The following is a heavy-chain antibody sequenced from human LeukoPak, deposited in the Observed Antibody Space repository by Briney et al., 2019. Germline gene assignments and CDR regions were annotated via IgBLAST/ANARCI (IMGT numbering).Heavy chain of an antibody. J-gene: IGHJ5*02. CDR1: GYTFTSYY. D-gene: IGHD2-15*01. CDR2: INPSGGST. V-gene: IGHV1-46*01. CDR3: ARDSVYLRSGGSWLGGWFDP. Sequence: GSVKVSCKASGYTFTSYYMHWVRQAPGQGVEWMGIINPSGGSTSYEQKFQGRVTMTTDTSTSTAYKELRSLRTDDTAVYYCARDSVYLRSGGSWLGGWFDPWGQGTLVTVSS.